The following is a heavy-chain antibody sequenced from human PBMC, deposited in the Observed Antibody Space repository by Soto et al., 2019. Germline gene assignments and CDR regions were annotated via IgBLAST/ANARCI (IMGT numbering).Heavy chain of an antibody. J-gene: IGHJ6*02. D-gene: IGHD1-26*01. CDR1: GGTFSSYA. Sequence: QVQLVQSGAEVKKPGSSVKVSCKASGGTFSSYAISWVRQAPGQGLEWMGGVIPIFGTANYAQKFQGRVTITAEESTSTAYMELSSLRSDDTAVYYCAGDKGAGSMWYYGMDVWGQGTTVTVA. CDR3: AGDKGAGSMWYYGMDV. CDR2: VIPIFGTA. V-gene: IGHV1-69*12.